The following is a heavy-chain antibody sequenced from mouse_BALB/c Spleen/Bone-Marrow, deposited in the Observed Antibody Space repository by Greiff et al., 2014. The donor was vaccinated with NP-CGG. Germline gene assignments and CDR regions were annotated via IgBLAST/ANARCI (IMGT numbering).Heavy chain of an antibody. Sequence: VQLQQSGPELVKPGASVKISCKASGYAFSSSWMNWVKQRPGQGLEWIGRIYPGNGDTNYIGKFKGKATLTADKSSSTAYMQLSTLDSVDSAVYFCARWNGNYAGCFDYWGAGTTVTVSS. CDR1: GYAFSSSW. D-gene: IGHD2-1*01. CDR2: IYPGNGDT. V-gene: IGHV1-82*01. J-gene: IGHJ1*01. CDR3: ARWNGNYAGCFDY.